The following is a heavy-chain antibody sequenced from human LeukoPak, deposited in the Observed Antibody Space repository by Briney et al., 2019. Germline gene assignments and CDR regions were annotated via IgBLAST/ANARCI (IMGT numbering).Heavy chain of an antibody. Sequence: GSLRLSCTASGLSFSYYSIHWVRQAPGKGLEWVAVISYDGINAYYADSVKGRFTISRDNSENTLYLQMNSLRAEDTSVYYCARDDYTSGPPPNAFDVWGQGTMVTVSS. J-gene: IGHJ3*01. V-gene: IGHV3-30*04. CDR3: ARDDYTSGPPPNAFDV. D-gene: IGHD6-19*01. CDR1: GLSFSYYS. CDR2: ISYDGINA.